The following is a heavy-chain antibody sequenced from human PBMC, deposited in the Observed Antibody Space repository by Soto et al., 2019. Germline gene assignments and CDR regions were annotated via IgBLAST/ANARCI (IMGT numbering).Heavy chain of an antibody. CDR2: ISYDGSNK. J-gene: IGHJ6*02. CDR1: GFTFSSYG. CDR3: AQSEPEYSSSWYSYYYYGMDV. V-gene: IGHV3-30*03. Sequence: TGGSLRLSCAASGFTFSSYGMHWVRQAPGKGLEWVAVISYDGSNKYYADSVKGRFTISRDNSKNTLYLQMNSLRAEDTAVYYCAQSEPEYSSSWYSYYYYGMDVWGQGTTVTVSS. D-gene: IGHD6-13*01.